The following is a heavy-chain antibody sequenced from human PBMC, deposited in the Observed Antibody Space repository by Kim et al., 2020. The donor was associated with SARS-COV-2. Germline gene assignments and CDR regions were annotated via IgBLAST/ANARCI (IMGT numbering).Heavy chain of an antibody. Sequence: GESLKISCKGSGYSFTSYWIGWVRQMPGKGLEWMGIIYPGDSDTRYSPSFQGQVTISADKSISTAYLQWSSLKASDTAMYYCARQNRGYSGYDWDNSGWFTYYYYYGMDVWGQGTTVTVSS. J-gene: IGHJ6*02. CDR3: ARQNRGYSGYDWDNSGWFTYYYYYGMDV. CDR1: GYSFTSYW. CDR2: IYPGDSDT. D-gene: IGHD5-12*01. V-gene: IGHV5-51*01.